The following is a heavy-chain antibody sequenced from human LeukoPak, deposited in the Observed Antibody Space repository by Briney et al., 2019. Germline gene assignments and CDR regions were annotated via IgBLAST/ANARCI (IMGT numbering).Heavy chain of an antibody. Sequence: GGSLRLSCAASGFTVSSNYLSWVRQAPGKGLEWVSVIYSGGSAYYADSVQGRFTISRDNSKNTLYLQMNSLKAEDTAVYYCARETANYAYFDYWGRGTLVTVSS. CDR3: ARETANYAYFDY. D-gene: IGHD1-7*01. CDR2: IYSGGSA. J-gene: IGHJ4*02. V-gene: IGHV3-53*01. CDR1: GFTVSSNY.